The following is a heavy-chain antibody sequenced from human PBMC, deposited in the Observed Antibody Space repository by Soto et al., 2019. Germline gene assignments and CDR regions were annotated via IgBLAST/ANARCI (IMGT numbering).Heavy chain of an antibody. J-gene: IGHJ6*02. CDR3: AKEGGYSSSWYLVNPQVDYGMDV. D-gene: IGHD6-13*01. CDR1: GFTFSSYA. Sequence: GGSLRLSCAASGFTFSSYAMRWVRQAPGKGLEWVSAISGSGGSTYYADSVKGRFTISRDKSKNTLYLQMNSLRAEDTAVYYCAKEGGYSSSWYLVNPQVDYGMDVWGQGTTVTVSS. CDR2: ISGSGGST. V-gene: IGHV3-23*01.